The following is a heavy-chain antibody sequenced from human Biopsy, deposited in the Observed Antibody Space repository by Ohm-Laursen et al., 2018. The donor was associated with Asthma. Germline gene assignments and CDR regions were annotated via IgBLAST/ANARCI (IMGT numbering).Heavy chain of an antibody. V-gene: IGHV1-69*13. CDR3: ARDPSYFDPSVEGWHL. D-gene: IGHD3-22*01. CDR1: RDIFSSYG. J-gene: IGHJ6*02. Sequence: SVTVSCKGSRDIFSSYGFSWVRQAPGQGLEWMGGIIPISLTPSYARRFRGRVTISADEYTRTAYMELSSLRSEDTAVYYCARDPSYFDPSVEGWHLWGQGTTVTVSS. CDR2: IIPISLTP.